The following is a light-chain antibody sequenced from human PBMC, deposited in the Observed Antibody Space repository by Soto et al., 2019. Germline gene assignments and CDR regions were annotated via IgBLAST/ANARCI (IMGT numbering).Light chain of an antibody. J-gene: IGLJ1*01. CDR1: GSNIGSNY. CDR2: RNN. V-gene: IGLV1-47*01. Sequence: QSVLTQPPSASGTPGQRVTISCSGSGSNIGSNYVYWYQQLPGTAPKLLIYRNNQRPSGVPDRFSGSKSGTSASLAISGLRSEDEADYYCAAWDDSLSGSYVSGTGTKVTVL. CDR3: AAWDDSLSGSYV.